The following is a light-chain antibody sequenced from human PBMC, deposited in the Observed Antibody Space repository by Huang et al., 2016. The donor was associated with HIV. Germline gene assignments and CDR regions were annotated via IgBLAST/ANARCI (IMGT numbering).Light chain of an antibody. J-gene: IGKJ4*01. Sequence: IQLTQSPSSLSASVGDRVTITCRASPGISNFLGWYQQKPGKAPKRLIYAASILQSGVPSRFSGSGSGTDFTLTISSLQPEDFATYYCQQLNSYPLTFGGGTKVEIK. CDR3: QQLNSYPLT. CDR2: AAS. V-gene: IGKV1-9*01. CDR1: PGISNF.